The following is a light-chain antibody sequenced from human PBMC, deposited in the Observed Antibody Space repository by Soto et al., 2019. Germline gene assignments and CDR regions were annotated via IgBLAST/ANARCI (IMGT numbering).Light chain of an antibody. CDR1: SSNIGSNY. CDR2: SNN. CDR3: QSYDIRLSAWV. J-gene: IGLJ3*02. V-gene: IGLV1-47*02. Sequence: QSVLTQPPSASGTPGQRVTISCSGSSSNIGSNYGYWYQQLPGTAPKLLIHSNNQRPSGVPDRFSGSRSASSAFLVVTGLQAEDEADYYCQSYDIRLSAWVFGGGTKLTVL.